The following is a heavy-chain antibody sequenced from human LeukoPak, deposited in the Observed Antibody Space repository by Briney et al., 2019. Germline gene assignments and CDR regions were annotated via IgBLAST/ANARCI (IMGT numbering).Heavy chain of an antibody. Sequence: GGSLRLSCAASGFTFSNYWMSWVRQAPGKGLEFMANIKEAGSEKYYVDPVKGRFTISRDNDKNSVHLQMNSLRAEDTAVYYCARGGGMRSWYDFDYWGQGTLVTVSS. CDR1: GFTFSNYW. CDR3: ARGGGMRSWYDFDY. D-gene: IGHD6-13*01. CDR2: IKEAGSEK. V-gene: IGHV3-7*04. J-gene: IGHJ4*02.